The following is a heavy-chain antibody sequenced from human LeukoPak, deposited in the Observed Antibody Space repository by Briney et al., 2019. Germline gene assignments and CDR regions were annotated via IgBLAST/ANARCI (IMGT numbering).Heavy chain of an antibody. D-gene: IGHD4-17*01. Sequence: PGGSLRLSCAASGFTFSTYSMHWFRQTPGKGLEWVSSISSSSSYIYYADPVKGRFTISRDNAKNSLYLQMNSLRAEDTAVYYFAREVYLDGDYFDYWGQGTLVTVSS. CDR1: GFTFSTYS. V-gene: IGHV3-21*01. CDR3: AREVYLDGDYFDY. J-gene: IGHJ4*02. CDR2: ISSSSSYI.